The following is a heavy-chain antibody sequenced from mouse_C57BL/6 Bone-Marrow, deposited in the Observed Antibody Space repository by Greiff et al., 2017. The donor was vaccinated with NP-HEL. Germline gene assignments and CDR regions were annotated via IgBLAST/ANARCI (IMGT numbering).Heavy chain of an antibody. V-gene: IGHV1-81*01. CDR2: IYPRSGNT. CDR3: ARSPFWAMDY. Sequence: QVHVKQSGAELARPGASVKLSCKASGYTFTSYGISWVKQRTGQGLEWIGEIYPRSGNTYYNEKFKGKATLTADKSSSTAYMELRSLTSEDSAVYFCARSPFWAMDYWGQGTSVTVSS. CDR1: GYTFTSYG. J-gene: IGHJ4*01.